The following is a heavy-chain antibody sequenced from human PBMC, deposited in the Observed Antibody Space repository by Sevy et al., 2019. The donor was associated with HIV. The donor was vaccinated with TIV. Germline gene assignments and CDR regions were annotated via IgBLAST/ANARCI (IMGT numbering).Heavy chain of an antibody. CDR1: GFTFSSYG. CDR2: IWYDGSNK. D-gene: IGHD4-4*01. Sequence: GGSLRLSCAASGFTFSSYGMHWVRQAPGKGLEWVAVIWYDGSNKYYADSVKGRFTISRDNSKNTLYLQMNSLRAEDTAVYYCARETVTTLYYYYGMDVWGQGTTVTVSS. J-gene: IGHJ6*02. CDR3: ARETVTTLYYYYGMDV. V-gene: IGHV3-33*01.